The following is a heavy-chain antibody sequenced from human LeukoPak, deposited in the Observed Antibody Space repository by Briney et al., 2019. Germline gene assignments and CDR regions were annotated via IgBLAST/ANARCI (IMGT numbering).Heavy chain of an antibody. J-gene: IGHJ4*02. Sequence: VASVKVSCTASGYTFTSYGISWVRQAPGQGLEWMGWISAYNGNTNYAQKLQGRVTMTTDTSTSTAYMELRSLRSDDTAVYYCARPADYGDYKDWGQGTLVTVSS. CDR2: ISAYNGNT. V-gene: IGHV1-18*01. CDR3: ARPADYGDYKD. D-gene: IGHD4-17*01. CDR1: GYTFTSYG.